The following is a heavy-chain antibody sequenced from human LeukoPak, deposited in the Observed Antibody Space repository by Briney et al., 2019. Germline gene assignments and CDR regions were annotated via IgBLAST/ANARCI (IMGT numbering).Heavy chain of an antibody. CDR3: AKTRPRIDRRQSYFDY. V-gene: IGHV3-23*01. CDR2: ISGSGGST. D-gene: IGHD2-15*01. CDR1: GFTFSSYA. Sequence: GGSLRLSCAASGFTFSSYAMSWVRQAPGKGLEWVSAISGSGGSTYYADSVKGRFTISRDNSKNTLYLQMNSLRAEGTAVYYCAKTRPRIDRRQSYFDYWGQGTLVTVSS. J-gene: IGHJ4*02.